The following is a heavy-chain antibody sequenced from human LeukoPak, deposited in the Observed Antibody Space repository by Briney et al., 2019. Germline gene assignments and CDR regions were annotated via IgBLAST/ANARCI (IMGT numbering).Heavy chain of an antibody. CDR1: GGTFSSYA. J-gene: IGHJ4*02. CDR3: VRDGYCSGGSCYRKGGFGY. CDR2: IIPIFGTA. V-gene: IGHV1-69*13. D-gene: IGHD2-15*01. Sequence: SVKVSCKASGGTFSSYAISWVRQAPGQGLEWMGGIIPIFGTANYAQKFQGRVTITADESTSTAYMELSSLRSEDTAVYYCVRDGYCSGGSCYRKGGFGYWGQGTLVTVSS.